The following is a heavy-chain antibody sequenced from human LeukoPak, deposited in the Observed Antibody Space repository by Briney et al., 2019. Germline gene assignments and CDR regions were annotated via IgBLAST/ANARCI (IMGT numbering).Heavy chain of an antibody. V-gene: IGHV3-48*01. D-gene: IGHD2-2*01. J-gene: IGHJ4*02. CDR3: ARDTKYAFDN. CDR1: GFTFSSYS. Sequence: GGSLRLSCSASGFTFSSYSMNWVRQAPGKGLEWISYIGISSGNTKYADSVKGRFTISGDKAKNSVYLQMNSLRVEDTAVYYCARDTKYAFDNWGQGTLVTVSS. CDR2: IGISSGNT.